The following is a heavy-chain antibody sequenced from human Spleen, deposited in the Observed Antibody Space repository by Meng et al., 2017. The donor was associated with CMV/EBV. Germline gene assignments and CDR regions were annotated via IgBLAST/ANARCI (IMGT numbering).Heavy chain of an antibody. CDR3: ARGTRSSGSY. CDR2: ISSSGSTI. V-gene: IGHV3-48*04. CDR1: GFTFSSYS. D-gene: IGHD6-19*01. J-gene: IGHJ4*02. Sequence: GESLKISCTASGFTFSSYSMNWVRQAPGKGLEWVSYISSSGSTIYYADSVKGRFTISRDNAKNSLYLQMNSLRAEDTAVYYCARGTRSSGSYWGQGTLVTVSS.